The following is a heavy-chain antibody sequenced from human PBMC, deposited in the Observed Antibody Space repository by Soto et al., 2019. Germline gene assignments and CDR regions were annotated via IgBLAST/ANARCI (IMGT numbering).Heavy chain of an antibody. CDR1: GFTFSGYW. CDR3: ARDLYYDGSGYWSLDY. V-gene: IGHV3-30*03. CDR2: ISYDGSNK. J-gene: IGHJ4*02. Sequence: GGSLRLSCAASGFTFSGYWMSWVRQAPGKGLGWVAVISYDGSNKYYADFVKGRFTISRDNSKNTLYMQMNNLRAEDTAVDYCARDLYYDGSGYWSLDYWGQGILVTVS. D-gene: IGHD3-22*01.